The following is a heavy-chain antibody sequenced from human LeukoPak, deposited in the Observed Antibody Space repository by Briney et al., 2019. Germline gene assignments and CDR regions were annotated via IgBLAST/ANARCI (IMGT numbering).Heavy chain of an antibody. J-gene: IGHJ4*02. D-gene: IGHD3-9*01. CDR3: TTDEAQLRYFDRVHLDY. V-gene: IGHV3-15*01. Sequence: GGSLRLSCAASGFTFSNAWMSWVRQAPGKGLEWVGRIKSKTDGGTTDYAAPVKGRFTISRDDSKNTLYLQMNSLKTEDTAVYYCTTDEAQLRYFDRVHLDYWGQGTLVTVSS. CDR2: IKSKTDGGTT. CDR1: GFTFSNAW.